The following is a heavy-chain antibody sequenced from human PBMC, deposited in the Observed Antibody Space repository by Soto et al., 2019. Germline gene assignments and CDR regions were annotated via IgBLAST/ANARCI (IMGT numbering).Heavy chain of an antibody. Sequence: GGSLLLSCAASVFTFSSYWMSWVRQAPGKGLDSAANIKQDGSEKYYVDSVKGRFTISRDNAKNSLYLQMNSLRAEDTAVYYCARDRLYYDSSGYYQPNYYFDYWGQGTLFTVSS. D-gene: IGHD3-22*01. J-gene: IGHJ4*02. CDR2: IKQDGSEK. V-gene: IGHV3-7*01. CDR3: ARDRLYYDSSGYYQPNYYFDY. CDR1: VFTFSSYW.